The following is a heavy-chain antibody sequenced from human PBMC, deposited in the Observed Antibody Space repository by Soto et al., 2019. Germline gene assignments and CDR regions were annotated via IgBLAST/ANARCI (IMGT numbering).Heavy chain of an antibody. D-gene: IGHD5-18*01. J-gene: IGHJ4*02. Sequence: QVQLVQSGAEVKKPGSSVKVSCKASEGTFSSFVISWVRQAPGQGPEWMGEISPVSDTPNYAQKFQGLVTITADESTSTAYMELRSLRPEDTAVYYCARALGYSYGLYFDYWGQGTLVTVSS. CDR1: EGTFSSFV. CDR3: ARALGYSYGLYFDY. V-gene: IGHV1-69*01. CDR2: ISPVSDTP.